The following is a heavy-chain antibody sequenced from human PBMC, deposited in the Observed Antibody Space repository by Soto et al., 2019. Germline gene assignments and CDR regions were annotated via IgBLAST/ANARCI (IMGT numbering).Heavy chain of an antibody. Sequence: LSLTCTVSGDSISGGASFWSWIRQPPGKGLEWIANVYYSGSSYYNPSLKSRLTISVDTTKNQFSLQLKSMTAADTAVYYCAKLSCTSSTCYFPGWFDPWGYGTLVTVSS. CDR1: GDSISGGASF. J-gene: IGHJ5*02. CDR3: AKLSCTSSTCYFPGWFDP. CDR2: VYYSGSS. D-gene: IGHD2-2*01. V-gene: IGHV4-31*03.